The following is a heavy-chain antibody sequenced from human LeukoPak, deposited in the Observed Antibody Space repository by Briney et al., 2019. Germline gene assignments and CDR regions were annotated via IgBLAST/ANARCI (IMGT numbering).Heavy chain of an antibody. D-gene: IGHD3-22*01. CDR2: INSDGSST. V-gene: IGHV3-74*01. CDR3: VRDMGYYDKV. Sequence: GGSLRLSCAASGFTFRSYWMHWVRQAPGKGLVWASRINSDGSSTNYADSVKGRFTISRDNAKNTLYLQMNSLRAEDTAVYYCVRDMGYYDKVWGQGTLVTVSS. J-gene: IGHJ4*02. CDR1: GFTFRSYW.